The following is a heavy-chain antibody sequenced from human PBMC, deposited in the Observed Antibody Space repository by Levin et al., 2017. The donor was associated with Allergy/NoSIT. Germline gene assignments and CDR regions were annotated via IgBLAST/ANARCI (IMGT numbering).Heavy chain of an antibody. CDR2: ISSSSSYI. CDR1: GFTFSSYS. J-gene: IGHJ4*02. Sequence: GGSLRLSCAASGFTFSSYSMNWVRQAPGKGLEWVSSISSSSSYIYYADSVKGRFTISRDNAKNSLYLQMNSLRAEDTAVYYCASQLTYGDYLDYWGQGTLVTVSS. D-gene: IGHD4-17*01. CDR3: ASQLTYGDYLDY. V-gene: IGHV3-21*01.